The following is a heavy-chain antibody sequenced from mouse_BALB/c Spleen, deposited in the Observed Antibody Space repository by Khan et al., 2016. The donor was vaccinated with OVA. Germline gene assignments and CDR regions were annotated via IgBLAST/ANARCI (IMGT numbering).Heavy chain of an antibody. J-gene: IGHJ4*01. V-gene: IGHV3-2*02. CDR1: GYSITSDYA. D-gene: IGHD4-1*01. CDR3: AEGPNLSMDY. CDR2: ISYSGST. Sequence: EVQLQESGPGLVKPSQSLSLTCTVTGYSITSDYAWNWIRQFPGNKLEWMGYISYSGSTSYNPSLKSRISITRDTSKNHFFLQLNSVTTEDTATYYCAEGPNLSMDYWGQGTSVTVSS.